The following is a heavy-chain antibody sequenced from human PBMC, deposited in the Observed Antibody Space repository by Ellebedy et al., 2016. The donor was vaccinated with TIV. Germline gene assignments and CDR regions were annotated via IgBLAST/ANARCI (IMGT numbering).Heavy chain of an antibody. CDR3: ARSCDV. Sequence: GESLKISXAASGFTFSSYWMHWVRQAPGKGLVWVSGINTDGRTTSYADSVKGRFTISRDNAKNTLYLQMNSLTAEDTALYYCARSCDVWGQGTMVTVSS. J-gene: IGHJ3*01. V-gene: IGHV3-74*01. CDR2: INTDGRTT. CDR1: GFTFSSYW.